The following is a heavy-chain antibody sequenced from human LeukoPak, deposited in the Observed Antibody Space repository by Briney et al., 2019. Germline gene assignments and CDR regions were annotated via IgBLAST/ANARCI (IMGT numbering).Heavy chain of an antibody. J-gene: IGHJ3*02. D-gene: IGHD3-10*01. CDR2: FDPEDGET. CDR1: VYTLTELS. V-gene: IGHV1-24*01. Sequence: GASVKVSCKVSVYTLTELSMHWVRQAPGKGLEWMGGFDPEDGETIYAQKFQGRVTMTEDTSTDTAYMELSSLRSEDTAVYYCATLNTMADAFDIWGQGTMVTVSS. CDR3: ATLNTMADAFDI.